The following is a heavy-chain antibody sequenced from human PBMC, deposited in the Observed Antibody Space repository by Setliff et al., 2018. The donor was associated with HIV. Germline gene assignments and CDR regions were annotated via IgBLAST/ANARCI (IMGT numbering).Heavy chain of an antibody. D-gene: IGHD3-10*01. CDR3: ARSLSGDYYYGMDV. Sequence: SETLSLTCTVSGDFISSDYYWGWIRQPPGKGLEWIGFSYHSGSTKYNPSLKSRVTISVDTSRNQFSLKLSSVTAADTAVYYCARSLSGDYYYGMDVWGQGTTVTVS. CDR1: GDFISSDYY. CDR2: SYHSGST. J-gene: IGHJ6*02. V-gene: IGHV4-38-2*02.